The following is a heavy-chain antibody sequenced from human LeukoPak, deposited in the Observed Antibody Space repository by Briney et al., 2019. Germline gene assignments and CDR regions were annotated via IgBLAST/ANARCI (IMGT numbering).Heavy chain of an antibody. D-gene: IGHD1-26*01. J-gene: IGHJ4*02. CDR2: INRNSDNM. V-gene: IGHV3-9*02. Sequence: PGGSLRLSCAPSGFTSDVYAMQWVRQVPGKGLEWVSGINRNSDNMAYADSVKGRFTISRDNAKNSLYLQMNSLRTEDTAFYYCTKGFSGTYSADFDYWGQGTLVTVSS. CDR3: TKGFSGTYSADFDY. CDR1: GFTSDVYA.